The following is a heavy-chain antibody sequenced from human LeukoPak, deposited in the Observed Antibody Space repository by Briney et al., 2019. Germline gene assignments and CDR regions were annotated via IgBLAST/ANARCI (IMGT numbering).Heavy chain of an antibody. Sequence: SETLSLTCTVSGGSISSYYWSWIRQPPGKGLEWIGYIYYSGSTNYNPSPKSRVTISVDTSKNQFSLKLSSVTAADTAVYYCARERILGYCSGGSCYGSFAFDIWGQGTMVTVSS. V-gene: IGHV4-59*01. CDR1: GGSISSYY. J-gene: IGHJ3*02. D-gene: IGHD2-15*01. CDR2: IYYSGST. CDR3: ARERILGYCSGGSCYGSFAFDI.